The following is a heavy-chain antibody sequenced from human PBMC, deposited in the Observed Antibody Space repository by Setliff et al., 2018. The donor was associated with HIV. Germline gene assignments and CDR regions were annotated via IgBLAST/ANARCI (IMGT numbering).Heavy chain of an antibody. J-gene: IGHJ4*02. CDR3: ARDFLGYYDSSGYYDY. D-gene: IGHD3-22*01. CDR1: GFSFNNYN. V-gene: IGHV3-48*04. CDR2: ISSSGSSI. Sequence: GSLRLSCAASGFSFNNYNMNWVRQAPGKGLEWISYISSSGSSIYYADSVKGRFAISRDNAKNSLYLQLNSLRAEDTAVYYCARDFLGYYDSSGYYDYWGQGTLVTVSS.